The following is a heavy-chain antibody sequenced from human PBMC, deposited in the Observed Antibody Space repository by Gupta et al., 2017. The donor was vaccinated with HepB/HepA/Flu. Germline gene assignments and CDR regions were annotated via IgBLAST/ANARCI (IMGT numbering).Heavy chain of an antibody. V-gene: IGHV1-3*01. CDR2: IKPADGYT. CDR3: AKSGASPPGNWLDA. J-gene: IGHJ5*02. CDR1: GYTSTRHG. Sequence: QAQLVQSGPEVKEPGASVKVACKASGYTSTRHGLHWMRQAPGQSLEWMGWIKPADGYTKYSQKFQGRVSITRDTSANTAYMEINSLTSEDTAIYYCAKSGASPPGNWLDAWGQGSLVTVSS.